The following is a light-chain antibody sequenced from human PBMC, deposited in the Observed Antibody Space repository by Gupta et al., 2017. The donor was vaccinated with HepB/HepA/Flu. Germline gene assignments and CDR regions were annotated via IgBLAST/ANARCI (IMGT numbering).Light chain of an antibody. CDR2: ESS. Sequence: DMLMTQTPLSLSVTHEKPASISCKTSQSLLHSDGKTYLYWYLQKPGQSPQLLIYESSNRVSGVPDRFSGSGSGTYFTLNISRLEAEDVGVYYCKQSINLPFTFGQGTQVEIK. CDR1: QSLLHSDGKTY. CDR3: KQSINLPFT. J-gene: IGKJ1*01. V-gene: IGKV2D-29*02.